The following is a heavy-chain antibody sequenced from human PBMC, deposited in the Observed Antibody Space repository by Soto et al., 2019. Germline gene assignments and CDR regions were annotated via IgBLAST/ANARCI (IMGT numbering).Heavy chain of an antibody. CDR2: INPSGGST. V-gene: IGHV1-46*01. CDR3: ARDPMKRGGDKDRIDY. Sequence: QVQLVQSGAEVKKPGASVKVSCKASGYTFTSYYMHWVRQAPGQGLEWMGIINPSGGSTSYAQKFQGRVTMTRDMSTSTVYMELISLRSEETAVYYCARDPMKRGGDKDRIDYWCQGTLVTVSS. J-gene: IGHJ4*02. D-gene: IGHD3-16*01. CDR1: GYTFTSYY.